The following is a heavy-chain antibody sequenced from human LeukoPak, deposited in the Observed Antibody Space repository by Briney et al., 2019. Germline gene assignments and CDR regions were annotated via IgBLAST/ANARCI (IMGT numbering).Heavy chain of an antibody. D-gene: IGHD6-13*01. Sequence: GGSLRLSCAASGFTFSGSAMHWVRQASRKGLEWVGLIRSKSNNYATAYAASVKGRFTISRDDSRNTAYLQMSSLKTEDTAVYYCTRQVAAAAYYYSYGMDVWGQGTTVTVSS. CDR3: TRQVAAAAYYYSYGMDV. J-gene: IGHJ6*02. CDR1: GFTFSGSA. CDR2: IRSKSNNYAT. V-gene: IGHV3-73*01.